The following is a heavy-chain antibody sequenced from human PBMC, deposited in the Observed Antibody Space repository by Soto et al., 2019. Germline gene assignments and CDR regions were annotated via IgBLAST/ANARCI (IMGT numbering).Heavy chain of an antibody. Sequence: QVQLVESGGGVVQPGRSLRVSCEASGLTFSNYGMHWVRQAPGKGLEWVAIIWHDGRKKYYEDSVKGRFTNARDNAKNTLYLQMNSLRAEDTAVYYCASWLEPSSYYGMDVWGQGTTVTVSS. CDR1: GLTFSNYG. J-gene: IGHJ6*02. CDR2: IWHDGRKK. D-gene: IGHD1-1*01. CDR3: ASWLEPSSYYGMDV. V-gene: IGHV3-33*03.